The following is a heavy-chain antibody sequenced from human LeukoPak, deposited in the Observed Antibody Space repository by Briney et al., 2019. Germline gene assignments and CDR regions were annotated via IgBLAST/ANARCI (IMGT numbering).Heavy chain of an antibody. Sequence: SETLSLTCTVSGGSISSGGYYWSWIRQHPGKGLEWIGYIYYSGSTYYNPSLKSRVTISVDTSKNQFSLKLSSVTAADTAVYYCARDYYVSGSDYYYYYGMDVWGKGTTVTVSS. CDR3: ARDYYVSGSDYYYYYGMDV. CDR2: IYYSGST. D-gene: IGHD3-10*01. J-gene: IGHJ6*04. CDR1: GGSISSGGYY. V-gene: IGHV4-31*03.